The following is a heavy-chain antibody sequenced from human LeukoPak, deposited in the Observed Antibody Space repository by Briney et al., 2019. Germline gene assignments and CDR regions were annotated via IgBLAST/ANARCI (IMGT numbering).Heavy chain of an antibody. Sequence: PGGSLRLSGAASGFTFSSYARSWVRPGPGKGREGVSAISGSGGSTYYADSVKGRFTISRDNSTTTLSLQMNSLRAEDTAVYYCAKSSSHSITMIVVAAWGQGTLVTVSS. D-gene: IGHD3-22*01. CDR3: AKSSSHSITMIVVAA. J-gene: IGHJ5*02. V-gene: IGHV3-23*01. CDR1: GFTFSSYA. CDR2: ISGSGGST.